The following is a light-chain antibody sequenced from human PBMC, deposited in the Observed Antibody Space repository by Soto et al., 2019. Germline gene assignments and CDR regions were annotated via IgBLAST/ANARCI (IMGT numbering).Light chain of an antibody. J-gene: IGKJ1*01. CDR3: QQYGRSPT. Sequence: IVMTQSPATLSVSPWERATLSCRASQSVSSNYLAWYQQKLGQAPRLLIYDASRRATGIPDRFSGSGSGTDFTLTISRLEPEDFVVYYCQQYGRSPTFGQGTKVDIK. CDR1: QSVSSNY. V-gene: IGKV3-20*01. CDR2: DAS.